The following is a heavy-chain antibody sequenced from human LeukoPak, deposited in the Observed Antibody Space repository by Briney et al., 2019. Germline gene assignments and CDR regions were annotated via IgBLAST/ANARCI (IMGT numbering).Heavy chain of an antibody. CDR3: ARVYRGYSYGQTNWFDP. J-gene: IGHJ5*02. V-gene: IGHV1-2*02. Sequence: ASVKVSCKASGYTFTGYYMHWVRQAPGQGLEWMGWINPNSGGTNYAQKFQGRVTMTRDTSISTAYMELSRLRSDDTAVYYCARVYRGYSYGQTNWFDPWGQGTLVTVSS. D-gene: IGHD5-18*01. CDR1: GYTFTGYY. CDR2: INPNSGGT.